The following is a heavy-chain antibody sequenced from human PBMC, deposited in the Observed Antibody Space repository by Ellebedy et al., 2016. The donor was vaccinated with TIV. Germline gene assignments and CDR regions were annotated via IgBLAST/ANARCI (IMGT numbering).Heavy chain of an antibody. CDR1: GGSINSYY. CDR2: TYYSGSA. CDR3: AREQPSGSLGD. J-gene: IGHJ4*02. D-gene: IGHD1-26*01. V-gene: IGHV4-59*01. Sequence: MPSETLSLTCTVSGGSINSYYWNWIRHPPGKGLEWIANTYYSGSANYNPSLKSRLTISVDTSRNQFSLKLRSVTDADAGVYYCAREQPSGSLGDWGQGTLVTVSS.